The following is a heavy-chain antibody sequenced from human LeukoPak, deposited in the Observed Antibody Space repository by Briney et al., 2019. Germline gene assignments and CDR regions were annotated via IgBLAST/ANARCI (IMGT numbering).Heavy chain of an antibody. CDR3: ARATYYYGSGSFPIFDY. D-gene: IGHD3-10*01. CDR2: INHSGST. J-gene: IGHJ4*02. CDR1: GGSFRGYY. V-gene: IGHV4-34*01. Sequence: SETLSLTCAVYGGSFRGYYWSGIRQPPGKGLEWIGEINHSGSTNYNPSLKSRVTISVDTSKNQFSLKLSSVTAVDTAVYYCARATYYYGSGSFPIFDYWGQGTLVTVSS.